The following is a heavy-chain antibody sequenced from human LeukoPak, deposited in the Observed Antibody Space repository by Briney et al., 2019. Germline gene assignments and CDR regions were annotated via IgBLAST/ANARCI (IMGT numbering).Heavy chain of an antibody. CDR1: GGTFSNYA. CDR2: IIPILGIA. V-gene: IGHV1-69*04. D-gene: IGHD3-10*01. J-gene: IGHJ3*02. Sequence: GSSVKVSCKASGGTFSNYAINWVRQAPGQGLEWMGRIIPILGIANYAQKFQGRVTITADKSTSTAYMALSSLRSEDTAVYYCARASQDYYGSGSYYRGGDAFDIWGQGTMVTVSS. CDR3: ARASQDYYGSGSYYRGGDAFDI.